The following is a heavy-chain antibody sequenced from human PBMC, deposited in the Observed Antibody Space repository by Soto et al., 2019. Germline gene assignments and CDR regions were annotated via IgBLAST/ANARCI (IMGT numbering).Heavy chain of an antibody. CDR1: GFTFSNYG. J-gene: IGHJ2*01. D-gene: IGHD1-1*01. CDR3: TSEPRTNCVSWYFDL. Sequence: QVQLVESGGGVVKPGRSLRLSCAAYGFTFSNYGMHWVRQAPGKGLEWVAIIWYDGTNKYYADSVKGRFTISRDKSKNALYLQVNGLRAEDTAVYYCTSEPRTNCVSWYFDLWGRGTLVTVSS. CDR2: IWYDGTNK. V-gene: IGHV3-33*01.